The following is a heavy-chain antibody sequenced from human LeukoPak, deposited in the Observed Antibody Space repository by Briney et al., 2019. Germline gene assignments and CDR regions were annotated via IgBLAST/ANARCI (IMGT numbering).Heavy chain of an antibody. CDR3: ARDLPGYCSSTSCYTKHNWFDP. D-gene: IGHD2-2*02. CDR2: ISYDGSNK. V-gene: IGHV3-30*04. Sequence: GGSLRLSCAASGFTFSSYAMHWVRQAPGKGLEWVAVISYDGSNKYYADSVKGRFTISRDNSKNTLYLQMNSLRAEDTAVYYCARDLPGYCSSTSCYTKHNWFDPWGQGTLVTVSS. J-gene: IGHJ5*02. CDR1: GFTFSSYA.